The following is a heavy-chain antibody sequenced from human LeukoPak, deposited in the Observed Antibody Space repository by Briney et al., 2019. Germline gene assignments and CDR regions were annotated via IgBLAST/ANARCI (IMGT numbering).Heavy chain of an antibody. J-gene: IGHJ3*02. CDR3: ARRYKPGRYAFDI. CDR1: GGSFSGYY. V-gene: IGHV4-34*01. Sequence: SETLSLTCAVYGGSFSGYYWSWIRQPPGKGLEWIGEINHSGSTNYNPSLKSRVTISVDTSKNQFSLKLSSVTAADTAVYYCARRYKPGRYAFDIWGQGTMVTVSS. CDR2: INHSGST. D-gene: IGHD1-14*01.